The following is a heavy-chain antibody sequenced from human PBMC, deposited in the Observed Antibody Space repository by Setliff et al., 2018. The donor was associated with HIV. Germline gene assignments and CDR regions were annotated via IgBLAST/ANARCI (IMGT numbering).Heavy chain of an antibody. Sequence: PGGSLRLSCAASGFTFSSYTMSWVRQAPGKGLEWVSGIYDSGDRTYYADSVKGRFTISRDNSKSMLYLQMNSLRAADTAVYYCVKDRTYMAFDIWGQGTMVTVSS. V-gene: IGHV3-23*01. CDR1: GFTFSSYT. D-gene: IGHD1-20*01. CDR2: IYDSGDRT. CDR3: VKDRTYMAFDI. J-gene: IGHJ3*02.